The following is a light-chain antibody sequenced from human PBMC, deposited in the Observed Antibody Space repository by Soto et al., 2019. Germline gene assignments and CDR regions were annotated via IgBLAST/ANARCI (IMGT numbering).Light chain of an antibody. CDR1: SSDVGGYNF. Sequence: QSVLTQPASVSGSPGQSITISCTGTSSDVGGYNFVSWYQQHPGKAPKLIIYEVTNRPAGVSNRFSGSKSGNTASLTISGLQAEDEADYYCSSYTSSDNRVFGTGTKLTVL. V-gene: IGLV2-14*01. CDR2: EVT. CDR3: SSYTSSDNRV. J-gene: IGLJ1*01.